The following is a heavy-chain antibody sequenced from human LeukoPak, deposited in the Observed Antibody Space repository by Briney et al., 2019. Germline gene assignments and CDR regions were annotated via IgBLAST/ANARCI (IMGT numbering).Heavy chain of an antibody. CDR3: ARGQQWLEAFDY. Sequence: ASVKVSCMASGYTFTGYYIHWVRQAPGQGLEWMGWINPNSGVTHYPQKFQGRVTMTRDTSIRTAYMEVSSLRSDDTAVYYCARGQQWLEAFDYWGLGTLVTVSS. J-gene: IGHJ4*02. D-gene: IGHD6-19*01. CDR2: INPNSGVT. V-gene: IGHV1-2*02. CDR1: GYTFTGYY.